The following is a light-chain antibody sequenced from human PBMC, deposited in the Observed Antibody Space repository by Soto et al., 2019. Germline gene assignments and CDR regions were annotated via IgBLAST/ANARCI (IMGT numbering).Light chain of an antibody. CDR1: SSDVGGYNY. Sequence: QSALTQPASVSGSPGQSITISCTGTSSDVGGYNYVSWYQQHPGKAPKLLIYDVSNRPSGASNRFSGSKSGNTASLTISGLQAADEADYYCSSYTGSTTLHYVFGTGTKVTVL. J-gene: IGLJ1*01. CDR3: SSYTGSTTLHYV. V-gene: IGLV2-14*01. CDR2: DVS.